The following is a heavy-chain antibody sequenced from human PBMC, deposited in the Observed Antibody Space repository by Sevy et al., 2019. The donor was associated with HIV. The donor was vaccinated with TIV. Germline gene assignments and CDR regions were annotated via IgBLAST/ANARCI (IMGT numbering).Heavy chain of an antibody. J-gene: IGHJ4*02. CDR3: VRAIASDGSF. D-gene: IGHD6-13*01. Sequence: GGSRRLSCAGSGFSLNSYWMSWVRQAPGKGLEWVANIKQDGSVRYYVDSVKGRFTISRDDARNLLFLQMNSLRAEDTALYYCVRAIASDGSFWGQGTLVTVSS. CDR1: GFSLNSYW. V-gene: IGHV3-7*01. CDR2: IKQDGSVR.